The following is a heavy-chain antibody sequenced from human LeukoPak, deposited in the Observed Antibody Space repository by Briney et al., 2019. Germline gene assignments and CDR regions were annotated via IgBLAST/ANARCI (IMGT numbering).Heavy chain of an antibody. CDR3: ARERYDSSGYPTLNFNY. J-gene: IGHJ4*02. D-gene: IGHD3-22*01. Sequence: GGSLRLSCVLSTFTKAWMNWVRQAPGKGLEWVANIKQDGSEKHYVDSVKGRFTISRDNAKNSVYLQMNSLRAEDTAVYYCARERYDSSGYPTLNFNYWGQGTLVTVSS. CDR2: IKQDGSEK. V-gene: IGHV3-7*03. CDR1: TFTKAW.